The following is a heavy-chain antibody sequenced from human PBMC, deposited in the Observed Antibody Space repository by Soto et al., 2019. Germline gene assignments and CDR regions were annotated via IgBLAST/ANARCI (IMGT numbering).Heavy chain of an antibody. V-gene: IGHV4-34*01. CDR2: INHSGST. J-gene: IGHJ5*02. CDR1: GGSFSGYY. CDR3: ARRGYRYHLRFDP. Sequence: SETLSLTCAVYGGSFSGYYWSWIRQPPGKGLEWIGEINHSGSTNYNPSLKSRVTISVETSKNQFSLKLSSVTAADTAVYYCARRGYRYHLRFDPWGQGTLVTVSS. D-gene: IGHD5-18*01.